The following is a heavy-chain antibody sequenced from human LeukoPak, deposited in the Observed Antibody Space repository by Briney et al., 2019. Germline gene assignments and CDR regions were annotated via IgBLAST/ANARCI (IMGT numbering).Heavy chain of an antibody. CDR3: ARDRGFGKSIYYYYGMDV. CDR1: EFTFSNYE. J-gene: IGHJ6*02. V-gene: IGHV3-48*03. CDR2: ISSSGTTI. D-gene: IGHD3-10*01. Sequence: GGSLRLSCVASEFTFSNYEMNWVRQAPGKGLEWVSYISSSGTTIYYADSVKGRVTISRDNAKNSLYLQMNSLRADDTAVYYCARDRGFGKSIYYYYGMDVWGQGTTVTVSS.